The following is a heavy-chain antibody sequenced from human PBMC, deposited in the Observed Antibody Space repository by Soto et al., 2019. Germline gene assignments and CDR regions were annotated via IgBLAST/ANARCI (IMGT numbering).Heavy chain of an antibody. CDR3: TTDTGMITFCLRANY. CDR2: IKSKTDGGTT. Sequence: PGGSLRLSCAASGFTSSNAWMSWVRQAPGKGLEWVGRIKSKTDGGTTDYAAPVKGRFTISRDDSKNTLYLQMNSLKTEDTAVYYCTTDTGMITFCLRANYWGQGTLVTVSS. CDR1: GFTSSNAW. J-gene: IGHJ4*02. D-gene: IGHD3-16*01. V-gene: IGHV3-15*01.